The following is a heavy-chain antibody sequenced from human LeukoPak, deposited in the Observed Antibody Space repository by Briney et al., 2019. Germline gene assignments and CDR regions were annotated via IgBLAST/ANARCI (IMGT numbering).Heavy chain of an antibody. CDR3: ARVADYGDYTLPGDY. CDR2: INPNSGGT. CDR1: GYTFTDYY. Sequence: ASVKVSCKASGYTFTDYYMHWVRQAPGQGLGWMGWINPNSGGTNYAQKFQGRVTMTRDTSINTAYMELSSLRSDDTAVYYCARVADYGDYTLPGDYWGQGTLVTVSS. V-gene: IGHV1-2*02. J-gene: IGHJ4*02. D-gene: IGHD4-17*01.